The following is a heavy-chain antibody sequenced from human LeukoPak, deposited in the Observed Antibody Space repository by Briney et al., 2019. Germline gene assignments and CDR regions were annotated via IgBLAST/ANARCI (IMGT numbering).Heavy chain of an antibody. J-gene: IGHJ5*02. V-gene: IGHV4-34*01. D-gene: IGHD2/OR15-2a*01. CDR3: VRGRIVRRYNWFDP. Sequence: SETLSLTCAVYGGSFSGYYWSWIRQPPGKGLEWIGEINHSGSTNYNPSLKSRVTISVDTSKNQFSLKLSSVTAADTAVYYCVRGRIVRRYNWFDPWGQGTLVTVSS. CDR2: INHSGST. CDR1: GGSFSGYY.